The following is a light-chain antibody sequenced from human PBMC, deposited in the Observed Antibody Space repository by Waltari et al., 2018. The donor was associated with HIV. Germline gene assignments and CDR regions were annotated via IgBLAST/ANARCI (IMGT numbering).Light chain of an antibody. CDR2: DVN. V-gene: IGLV2-23*02. CDR3: CSYAGSSTVV. CDR1: RRAVGSYNY. J-gene: IGLJ2*01. Sequence: QSALTQPASVSGFPGQAITIPCTGSRRAVGSYNYVSWYQQHPGKAPKLMIYDVNKRPSGVSNRFSGSKSGNTASLTISGLQAEDEADYYCCSYAGSSTVVFGGGTKLTVL.